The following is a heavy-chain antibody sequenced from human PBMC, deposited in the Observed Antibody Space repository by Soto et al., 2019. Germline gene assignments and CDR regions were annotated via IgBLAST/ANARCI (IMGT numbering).Heavy chain of an antibody. Sequence: QVPLVQSGSELKKPGASVKVSCKASGYTFTSYAMNWVRQAPGQGLEWMGWINTNTGNPTYAQGFTGRFVFSLDTSVSTAYLQICSLKAEDTAVYYCARDTRGLDFWSGYSAYYYYGMDVWGQGTTVTVSS. D-gene: IGHD3-3*01. CDR3: ARDTRGLDFWSGYSAYYYYGMDV. CDR1: GYTFTSYA. J-gene: IGHJ6*02. CDR2: INTNTGNP. V-gene: IGHV7-4-1*01.